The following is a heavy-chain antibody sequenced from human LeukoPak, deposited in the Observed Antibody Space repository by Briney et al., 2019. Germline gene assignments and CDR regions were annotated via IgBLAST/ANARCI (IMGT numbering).Heavy chain of an antibody. CDR3: ARDGRGVVVI. Sequence: SQTLSLTCTVSGGSISSGSYYWSWIRQPAGKGLEWIGRIYTSGSTNYNPSLKSRVTISVDTSKNQFSLKLSSVTAADTAVYYCARDGRGVVVIWGQGTLVTVS. V-gene: IGHV4-61*02. CDR2: IYTSGST. D-gene: IGHD3-22*01. CDR1: GGSISSGSYY. J-gene: IGHJ4*02.